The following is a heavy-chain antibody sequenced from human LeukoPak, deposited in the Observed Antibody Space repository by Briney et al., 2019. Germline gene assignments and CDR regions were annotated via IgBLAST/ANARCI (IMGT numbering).Heavy chain of an antibody. D-gene: IGHD3-10*01. Sequence: GASVKVSCKASGGTFSSYAISWVRQAPGQGLEWMGGLIPIFGTANYAQKFQGRVTITADESTSTAYMELSSLRSEDTAVYYCASSNYYGSGSYWRAYYYYGMDVWGQGTTVTVSS. CDR3: ASSNYYGSGSYWRAYYYYGMDV. CDR1: GGTFSSYA. CDR2: LIPIFGTA. J-gene: IGHJ6*02. V-gene: IGHV1-69*13.